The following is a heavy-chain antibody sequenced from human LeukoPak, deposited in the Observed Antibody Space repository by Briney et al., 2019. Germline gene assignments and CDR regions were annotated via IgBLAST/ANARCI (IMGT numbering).Heavy chain of an antibody. V-gene: IGHV2-70*11. Sequence: SGPALVKPTQTLILTCTFSGFSLNTRGMCVSWLRQPPGKPLEWLARIDWDDDEYFTTSLQTGLSISKDTSKNQVVLTMPKMDPVDTATYYCARTQDLYDSSGYYDYWGQGILVTVSS. D-gene: IGHD3-22*01. CDR1: GFSLNTRGMC. J-gene: IGHJ4*02. CDR3: ARTQDLYDSSGYYDY. CDR2: IDWDDDE.